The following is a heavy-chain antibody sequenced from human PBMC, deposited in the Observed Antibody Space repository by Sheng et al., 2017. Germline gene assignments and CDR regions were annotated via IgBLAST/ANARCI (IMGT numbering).Heavy chain of an antibody. V-gene: IGHV3-53*02. D-gene: IGHD3-10*01. CDR2: IHTNGNT. CDR1: GFTFSTYW. Sequence: EVQLVETGGGLVQPGGSLRLSCAVSGFTFSTYWMSWVRQAPGKGLEWLSLIHTNGNTYYTDSVKGRFTISRDISKNTLYLQMNSLRAEDTALYYCARDHEGRPFDDWGQGTLVTVSS. J-gene: IGHJ4*02. CDR3: ARDHEGRPFDD.